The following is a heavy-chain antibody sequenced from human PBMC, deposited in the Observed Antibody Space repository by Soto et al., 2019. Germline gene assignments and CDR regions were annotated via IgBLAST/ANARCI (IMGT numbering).Heavy chain of an antibody. CDR1: GGSISSYY. CDR3: ARDVIAAAGTDYYYYGMDV. J-gene: IGHJ6*02. D-gene: IGHD6-13*01. CDR2: IYYSGST. Sequence: SETLSLTCTVSGGSISSYYWSWIRQPPGKGLEWIGYIYYSGSTNYNPSLKSRVTISVDTSKNQFSLKLSSVTAADTAVYYCARDVIAAAGTDYYYYGMDVWGQGTAVTVSS. V-gene: IGHV4-59*01.